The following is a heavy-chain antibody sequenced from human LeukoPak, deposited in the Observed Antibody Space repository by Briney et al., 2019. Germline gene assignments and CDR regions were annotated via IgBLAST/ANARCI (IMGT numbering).Heavy chain of an antibody. V-gene: IGHV4-34*01. Sequence: KTSETLSLTCAVYGGSFSGYYWSWIRQPPGKGLEWIGEINHSGSTNYNPSLKSRVTISVDTSKNQFSLKLSSVTAADTAVYYCARGPRDYWGQGTLVTVSS. CDR3: ARGPRDY. CDR2: INHSGST. J-gene: IGHJ4*02. CDR1: GGSFSGYY.